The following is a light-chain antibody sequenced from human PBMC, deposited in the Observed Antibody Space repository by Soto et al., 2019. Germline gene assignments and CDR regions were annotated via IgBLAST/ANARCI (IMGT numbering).Light chain of an antibody. Sequence: QSALTQPASVSGSPGQSITISCTGTSNDIGDYDYVSWYQQHPGKAPKLMIYDVSNRPSVVSNRFSGYKSGNTASLTISGLQAEDEADYYCSSYRLSTRYVFGTGTKLTVL. J-gene: IGLJ1*01. CDR1: SNDIGDYDY. CDR2: DVS. CDR3: SSYRLSTRYV. V-gene: IGLV2-14*01.